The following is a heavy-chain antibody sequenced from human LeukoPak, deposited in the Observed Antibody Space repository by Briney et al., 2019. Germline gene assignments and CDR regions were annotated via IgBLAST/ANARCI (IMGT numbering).Heavy chain of an antibody. CDR3: ERGLYYYDSSGYYYVYYFDY. V-gene: IGHV4-34*01. Sequence: SETLSLTCAVYGGSFSGYYWSWIRQPPGKGLEWIGEINHSGSTNYNPSLKSRVTISVDTSKNQFSLKLSSVTAADTAVYYRERGLYYYDSSGYYYVYYFDYWGQGTLVTVSS. J-gene: IGHJ4*02. D-gene: IGHD3-22*01. CDR1: GGSFSGYY. CDR2: INHSGST.